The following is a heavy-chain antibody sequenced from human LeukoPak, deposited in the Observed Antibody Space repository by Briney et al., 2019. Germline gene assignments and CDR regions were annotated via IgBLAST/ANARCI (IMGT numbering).Heavy chain of an antibody. V-gene: IGHV4-59*08. CDR2: IYYSGST. CDR1: GGSISSYY. CDR3: ARGDGYNSDYFDY. Sequence: ETLSLTCTVSGGSISSYYWSWIRQPPGKGLEWIGYIYYSGSTNYNPSLKNRVTISVDTSKNQFSLKLSSVTAADTAVYYCARGDGYNSDYFDYWGQGTLVTVSS. D-gene: IGHD5-24*01. J-gene: IGHJ4*02.